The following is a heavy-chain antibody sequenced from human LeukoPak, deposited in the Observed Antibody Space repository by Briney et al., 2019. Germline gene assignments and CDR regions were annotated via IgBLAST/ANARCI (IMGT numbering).Heavy chain of an antibody. J-gene: IGHJ6*02. CDR1: GYTFTSYY. CDR3: ARTHCIAAAHLCYYYYGMDV. D-gene: IGHD6-13*01. V-gene: IGHV1-46*01. Sequence: GASVKVSCKASGYTFTSYYMHWVRQAPGQGLEWMGIINPSGGSTSCAQKFQGRVTMTRDTSTSTVYMELSSLRSEDTAVYYCARTHCIAAAHLCYYYYGMDVWGQGTTVTVSS. CDR2: INPSGGST.